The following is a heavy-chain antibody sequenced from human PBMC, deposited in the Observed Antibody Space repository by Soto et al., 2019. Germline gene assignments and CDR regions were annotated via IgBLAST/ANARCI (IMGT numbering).Heavy chain of an antibody. J-gene: IGHJ4*02. CDR1: GESNNSKS. Sequence: VSAEARCEESGESNNSKSRHSLYQANGQRLEWMGWINAGNGNTKYSQKFQGRVTITRDTSASTAYMELSSLRSEDTAVYYCARGIAPYYFDYWAQGTLVTVSS. V-gene: IGHV1-3*01. CDR2: INAGNGNT. D-gene: IGHD6-13*01. CDR3: ARGIAPYYFDY.